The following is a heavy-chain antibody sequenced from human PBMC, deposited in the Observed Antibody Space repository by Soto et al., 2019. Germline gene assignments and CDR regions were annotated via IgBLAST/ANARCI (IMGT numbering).Heavy chain of an antibody. CDR1: GGSISSGDYY. Sequence: QVQLQESGPGLVKPSQTLSLTCTVSGGSISSGDYYWSWIRQPPGKGLEWIGYIYYSGSTYYNPSLKSRVTISVDTSKNQFSLKLSSVTAADTAVYYCARAETYYYDSSGTEGWSYFDYWGQGNLVTVSS. V-gene: IGHV4-30-4*01. CDR3: ARAETYYYDSSGTEGWSYFDY. J-gene: IGHJ4*02. CDR2: IYYSGST. D-gene: IGHD3-22*01.